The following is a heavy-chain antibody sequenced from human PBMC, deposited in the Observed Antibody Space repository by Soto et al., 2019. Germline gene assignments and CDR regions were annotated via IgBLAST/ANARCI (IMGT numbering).Heavy chain of an antibody. D-gene: IGHD2-2*01. V-gene: IGHV3-7*01. CDR2: IKQDGSEK. CDR1: GFTFSSYW. CDR3: ARYQLKGMDV. Sequence: PGGSLRLSCAASGFTFSSYWMSWVRQAPGKGLEWVASIKQDGSEKYYVDSVKGRFTISRDNARNSLYMQMNSLRAEDTAVYYCARYQLKGMDVWGQGTTVTVSS. J-gene: IGHJ6*02.